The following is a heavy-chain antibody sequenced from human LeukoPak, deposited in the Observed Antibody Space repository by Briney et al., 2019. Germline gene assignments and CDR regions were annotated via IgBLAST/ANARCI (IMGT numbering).Heavy chain of an antibody. V-gene: IGHV3-30-3*01. CDR2: ISYDGSNK. J-gene: IGHJ4*02. CDR1: GFTFSSYA. CDR3: ARALQRAAPFDY. Sequence: PGRSLRLSCAASGFTFSSYAMHWVRQAPGKGLEWVAVISYDGSNKYYADSVKGRFTISRDNAKNSLYLQMNSLRAEDTAVYYCARALQRAAPFDYWGQGTLVTVSS.